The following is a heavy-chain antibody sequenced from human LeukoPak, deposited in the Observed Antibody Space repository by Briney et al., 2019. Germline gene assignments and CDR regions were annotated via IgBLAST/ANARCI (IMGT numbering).Heavy chain of an antibody. V-gene: IGHV4-59*11. CDR2: IYYSGST. D-gene: IGHD1-14*01. J-gene: IGHJ4*02. Sequence: SETLSPTCTVSGVSISSHYWSWLRQPPGKGVEGVGYIYYSGSTNYNPSLKSRVTISVDTSKNQFSLKLSSVTAADTAVYYCARLFRWDRKYYFDYWGQGTLVTVSS. CDR1: GVSISSHY. CDR3: ARLFRWDRKYYFDY.